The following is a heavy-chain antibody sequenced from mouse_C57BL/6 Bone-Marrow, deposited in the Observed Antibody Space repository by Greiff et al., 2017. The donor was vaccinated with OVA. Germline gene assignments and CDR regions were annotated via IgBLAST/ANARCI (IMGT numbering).Heavy chain of an antibody. V-gene: IGHV1-50*01. CDR3: ARWDYYGSSYGGYYFDY. J-gene: IGHJ2*01. Sequence: VQLQQPGAELVKPGASVKLSCKASGYTFTSYWMQWVKQRPGQGLEWIGEIDPSDSYTNYNQKFKGKATLTVDTSSSTAYMQLSSLTSEDSAVYYCARWDYYGSSYGGYYFDYWGQGTTLTVSS. CDR1: GYTFTSYW. D-gene: IGHD1-1*01. CDR2: IDPSDSYT.